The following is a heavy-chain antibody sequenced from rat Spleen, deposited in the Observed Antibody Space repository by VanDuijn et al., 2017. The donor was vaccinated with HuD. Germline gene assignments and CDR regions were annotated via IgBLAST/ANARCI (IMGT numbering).Heavy chain of an antibody. CDR1: GFTFSNYD. D-gene: IGHD1-11*01. Sequence: EVRLVESGGLLVQPGRSMKVSCAASGFTFSNYDMAWVRQAPTKGLEWVASISPSGGSTYYRDSVKGRFTISRDNAKSTLYLQMDSLRSEDTATYYCARLWLRRVHNWFAYWGQGVMVTVSS. CDR3: ARLWLRRVHNWFAY. J-gene: IGHJ2*01. CDR2: ISPSGGST. V-gene: IGHV5-25*01.